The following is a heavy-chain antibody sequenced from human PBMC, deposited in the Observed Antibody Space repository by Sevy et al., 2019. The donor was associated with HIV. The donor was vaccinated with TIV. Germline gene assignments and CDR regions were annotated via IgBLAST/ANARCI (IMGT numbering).Heavy chain of an antibody. Sequence: ASVKVSCKASGYTITSYGISWVRQAPGQGLEWMGWSSAYNGNTNYAQKLQGRVTMTTDTSTSTAYMELRSLRSDDTAVYYCARDIVVVVAATDPSYHYYYGMDVWGQGTTVTVSS. CDR2: SSAYNGNT. V-gene: IGHV1-18*01. CDR1: GYTITSYG. D-gene: IGHD2-15*01. CDR3: ARDIVVVVAATDPSYHYYYGMDV. J-gene: IGHJ6*02.